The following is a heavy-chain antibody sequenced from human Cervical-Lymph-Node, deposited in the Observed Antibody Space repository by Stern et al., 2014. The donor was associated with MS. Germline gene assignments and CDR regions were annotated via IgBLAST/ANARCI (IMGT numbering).Heavy chain of an antibody. CDR2: IKEDGSET. CDR3: ARNRGWYWMDY. CDR1: GLPFSTYW. D-gene: IGHD2-15*01. V-gene: IGHV3-7*01. Sequence: EVQLEESGGGLVKPGGSLRLSCVVSGLPFSTYWMTWVRQVPGRGLEWVANIKEDGSETEYVDSVKGRFTISRDNAKNSLYLQMGSLRAEDTAVYYCARNRGWYWMDYWGQGTLVTVSS. J-gene: IGHJ4*02.